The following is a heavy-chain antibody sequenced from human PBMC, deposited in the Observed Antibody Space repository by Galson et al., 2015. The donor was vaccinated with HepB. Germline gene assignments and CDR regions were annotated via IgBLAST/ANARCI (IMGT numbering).Heavy chain of an antibody. Sequence: SLRLSCAASGFIFNNYWMSWVRQAPGKGLEWVGNIKPDESEKYYLDSVKGRFTMSRDNAKNLLFLQMNSLRDEDTAVYYCAIANTGMIHWGQGALVTVSS. CDR1: GFIFNNYW. V-gene: IGHV3-7*03. CDR2: IKPDESEK. CDR3: AIANTGMIH. J-gene: IGHJ4*02. D-gene: IGHD2-8*02.